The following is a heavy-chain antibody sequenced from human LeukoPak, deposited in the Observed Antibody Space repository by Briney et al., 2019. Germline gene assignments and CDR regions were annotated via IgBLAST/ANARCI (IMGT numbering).Heavy chain of an antibody. J-gene: IGHJ6*02. Sequence: ASVNVSCKASGGTFSSYAISWVRQAPGQGLEWMGGVIPIFGTANYAQKSQGRVTITADESTSTAYMELSSLRSEDTAVYYCAREGGYHKSSYYYGMDVWGQGTTVTVSS. V-gene: IGHV1-69*01. D-gene: IGHD5-12*01. CDR2: VIPIFGTA. CDR3: AREGGYHKSSYYYGMDV. CDR1: GGTFSSYA.